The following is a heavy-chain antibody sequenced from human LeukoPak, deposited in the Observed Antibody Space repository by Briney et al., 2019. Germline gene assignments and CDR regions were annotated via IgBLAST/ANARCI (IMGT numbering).Heavy chain of an antibody. CDR3: ARDRNYGGYYVDY. Sequence: GGSLRLSCAASGFTFSSYAMHWVRQAPGKGLEWVAVISYDGSNKYYADSVKGRFTISRDNSKNTLYLQMNSLRAEDTAVYYCARDRNYGGYYVDYWGQGTLVTVSS. V-gene: IGHV3-30*04. CDR2: ISYDGSNK. J-gene: IGHJ4*02. CDR1: GFTFSSYA. D-gene: IGHD4-17*01.